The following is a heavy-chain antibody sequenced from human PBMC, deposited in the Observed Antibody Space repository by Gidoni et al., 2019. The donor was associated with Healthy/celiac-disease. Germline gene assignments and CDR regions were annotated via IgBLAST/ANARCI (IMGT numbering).Heavy chain of an antibody. CDR1: GGPISSGSYY. V-gene: IGHV4-61*02. CDR2: IYTSGST. Sequence: QVQLQESGPGLVKPSQTLSLTCTVPGGPISSGSYYWSWIRQPAGKGLEWIGRIYTSGSTNYNPSLKSRVTISVDTSKNQFSLKLSSVTAADTAVYYCARARDFWSGYYAVWFDPWGQGTLVTVSS. D-gene: IGHD3-3*01. J-gene: IGHJ5*02. CDR3: ARARDFWSGYYAVWFDP.